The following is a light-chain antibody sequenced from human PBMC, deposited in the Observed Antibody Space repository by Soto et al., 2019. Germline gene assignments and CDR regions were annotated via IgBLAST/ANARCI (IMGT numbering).Light chain of an antibody. J-gene: IGKJ2*01. CDR3: QQRSDWPPRT. V-gene: IGKV3-11*01. CDR1: QSVSTY. Sequence: ETVLTQSPVTLSLSPGERATLSCRASQSVSTYLAWYQQKPGQAPRLLIYDASNRATGIPARFSGSGSGTDFTLTISSLEPEDFAVYYCQQRSDWPPRTFGQGTKLEIK. CDR2: DAS.